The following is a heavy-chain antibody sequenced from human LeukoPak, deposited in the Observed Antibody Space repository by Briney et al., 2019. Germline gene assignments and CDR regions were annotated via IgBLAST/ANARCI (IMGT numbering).Heavy chain of an antibody. CDR1: GLTGSHNY. CDR2: IASDGSST. D-gene: IGHD4-23*01. Sequence: GGSLRLFCAASGLTGSHNYVSWVRQAPGKGLVWVSRIASDGSSTTYADSVKGRFSISRDNAKNTLYLQMNSLRVEDTAVYCCARGRPHGNDYWGQGTLVTVSS. V-gene: IGHV3-74*01. CDR3: ARGRPHGNDY. J-gene: IGHJ4*02.